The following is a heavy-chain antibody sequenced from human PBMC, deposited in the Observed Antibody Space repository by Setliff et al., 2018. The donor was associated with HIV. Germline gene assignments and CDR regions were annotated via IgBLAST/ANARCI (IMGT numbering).Heavy chain of an antibody. CDR2: FDPEEGEK. D-gene: IGHD2-2*01. Sequence: VSGFTLREVSMHWVRQAPAKGREWMGYFDPEEGEKVYALKFQGRVTMTEDTSTDTAYMELSGLRAEDSAVYDCTIDMAGGWLRAMPDCWGQGALVTVSS. CDR1: GFTLREVS. CDR3: TIDMAGGWLRAMPDC. J-gene: IGHJ4*02. V-gene: IGHV1-24*01.